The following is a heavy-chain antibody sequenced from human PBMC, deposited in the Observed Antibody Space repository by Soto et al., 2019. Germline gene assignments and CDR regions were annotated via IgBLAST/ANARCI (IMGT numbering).Heavy chain of an antibody. D-gene: IGHD2-15*01. CDR1: GFTFSSYE. V-gene: IGHV3-48*03. CDR3: ARDIVVVVAATHNYYYGMDD. J-gene: IGHJ6*02. CDR2: ISSSGSTI. Sequence: EVQLGESGGGLVQPGGSMRLSCAASGFTFSSYEMNLVRQAHGKGLEWVSYISSSGSTIYYEDSVKGRFTISRDNANNSLYVQSNSQRAEDTAGYYCARDIVVVVAATHNYYYGMDDWGQETTVTVSS.